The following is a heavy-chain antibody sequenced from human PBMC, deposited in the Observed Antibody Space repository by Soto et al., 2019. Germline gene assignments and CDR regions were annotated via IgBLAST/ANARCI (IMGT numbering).Heavy chain of an antibody. CDR2: IKSKTDGGTT. V-gene: IGHV3-15*01. CDR3: TTSSSLYSYGQHDY. Sequence: KPGGSLRLSCAASGFTFTDAWMSWVRQAPGKGLEWVGRIKSKTDGGTTDYAAPVKGRLSISREDSKNTLYLQMKDLKSEDTAVYYCTTSSSLYSYGQHDYWGQGTLVTVSS. J-gene: IGHJ4*02. D-gene: IGHD5-18*01. CDR1: GFTFTDAW.